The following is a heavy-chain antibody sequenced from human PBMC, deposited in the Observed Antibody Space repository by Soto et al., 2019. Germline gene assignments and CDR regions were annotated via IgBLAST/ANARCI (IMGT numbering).Heavy chain of an antibody. D-gene: IGHD2-21*02. CDR2: ISYDGSNK. V-gene: IGHV3-30-3*01. J-gene: IGHJ4*02. CDR1: GFTFSSYA. CDR3: ASDPPPHIVVVTATTFDY. Sequence: QVQLVESGGGVVQPGRSLRLSCAASGFTFSSYAMHWVRQAPGKGLEWVAVISYDGSNKYYADSVKGRFTISRDNSKNTLYLQMNSLRAEYTAVYYCASDPPPHIVVVTATTFDYWGQGTLVTVSS.